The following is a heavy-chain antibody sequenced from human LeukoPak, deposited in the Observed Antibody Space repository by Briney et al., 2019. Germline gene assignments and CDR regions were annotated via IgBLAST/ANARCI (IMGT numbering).Heavy chain of an antibody. D-gene: IGHD4-11*01. J-gene: IGHJ4*02. CDR2: IGGDSGGI. V-gene: IGHV3-23*01. CDR3: AKYAPPTTTMTRFFDY. CDR1: GFSFSDYA. Sequence: GGSLRLSCAASGFSFSDYAMTWVRQAPGKGLEWVSVIGGDSGGIQYADSVKGRFSISRDNPKNTLYLQMNSLRVEDTAVYYCAKYAPPTTTMTRFFDYWGQGALVTVSS.